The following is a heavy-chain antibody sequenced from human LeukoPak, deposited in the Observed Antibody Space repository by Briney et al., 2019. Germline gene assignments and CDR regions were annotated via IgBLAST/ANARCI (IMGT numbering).Heavy chain of an antibody. D-gene: IGHD1-26*01. CDR1: GFTFSSYG. Sequence: GGSLRLSCAASGFTFSSYGTHWVRQAPGKGLEWVAVIWYDGSNKYYADSVKGRFTISRDNSKNTLYLQMNSLRAEDTAVYYCAKDSGGELLLALDYWGQGTLVTVSS. CDR2: IWYDGSNK. CDR3: AKDSGGELLLALDY. J-gene: IGHJ4*02. V-gene: IGHV3-30*02.